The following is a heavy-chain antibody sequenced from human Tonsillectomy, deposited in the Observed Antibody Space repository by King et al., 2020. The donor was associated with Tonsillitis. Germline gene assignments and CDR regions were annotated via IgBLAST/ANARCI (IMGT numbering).Heavy chain of an antibody. CDR3: ARLGDLVRDLDL. J-gene: IGHJ2*01. CDR2: IYDSGSP. V-gene: IGHV4-31*01. CDR1: GGSISGSGYY. D-gene: IGHD3-10*01. Sequence: QLQESGPGLVKPSQTLSLTCTVSGGSISGSGYYWNWIRQHPGKGLEWIVHIYDSGSPFYNPSLKSIVSISLATSKNQLSLQLRSLTAADTAVYYCARLGDLVRDLDLWGRGTLVTVSS.